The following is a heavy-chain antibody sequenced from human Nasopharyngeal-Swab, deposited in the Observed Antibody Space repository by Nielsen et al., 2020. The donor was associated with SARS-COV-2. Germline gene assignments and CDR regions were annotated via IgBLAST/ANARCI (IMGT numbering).Heavy chain of an antibody. J-gene: IGHJ6*02. CDR3: ARDSKLSGSGSYYEIPYYYYYGMDV. CDR2: ISHDGSNQ. Sequence: GESLKISCAASGFTFSSYAMHWVRQAPGKGLEWVALISHDGSNQYYADSVKGRFTISRDNSKNTLYVQMNSLRAEDTALYYCARDSKLSGSGSYYEIPYYYYYGMDVWGQGTTVTVSS. V-gene: IGHV3-30-3*01. CDR1: GFTFSSYA. D-gene: IGHD3-10*01.